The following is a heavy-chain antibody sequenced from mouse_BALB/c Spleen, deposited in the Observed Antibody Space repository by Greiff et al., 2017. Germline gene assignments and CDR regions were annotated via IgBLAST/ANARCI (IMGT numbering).Heavy chain of an antibody. D-gene: IGHD4-1*02. Sequence: EVKLMESGAELVKPGASVKLSCTASGFNIKDTYMHWVKQRPEQGLEWIGRIDPANGNTKYDPKFQGKATITADTSSNTAYLQLSSLTSEDTAVYYCAPTGTRYFDVWGAGTTVTVSS. J-gene: IGHJ1*01. CDR3: APTGTRYFDV. V-gene: IGHV14-3*02. CDR2: IDPANGNT. CDR1: GFNIKDTY.